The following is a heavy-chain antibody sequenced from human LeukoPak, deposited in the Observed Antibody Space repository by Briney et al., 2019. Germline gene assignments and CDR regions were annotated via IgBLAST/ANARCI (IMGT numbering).Heavy chain of an antibody. J-gene: IGHJ4*02. CDR2: ISGSGGST. V-gene: IGHV3-23*01. CDR1: GFTFSSYA. D-gene: IGHD3-3*01. Sequence: GGSLRLSCAASGFTFSSYAMSWVRQAPGKGLEWVSAISGSGGSTYYADSVKGRFTISRDNSKNTLYLQMNSLRAEDTAVYYCAKEREYSHYDFWSGYLYYFDYWGQGTLVTVSS. CDR3: AKEREYSHYDFWSGYLYYFDY.